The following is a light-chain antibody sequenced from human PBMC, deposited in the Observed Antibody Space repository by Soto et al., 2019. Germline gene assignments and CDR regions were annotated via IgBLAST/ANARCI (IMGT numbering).Light chain of an antibody. J-gene: IGLJ2*01. V-gene: IGLV2-8*01. CDR1: SSDVGGYNY. Sequence: QSVLTQPPSASGSPGQSVTISCTGTSSDVGGYNYVSWYQQHPGKAPKLVIFEVNKRPSGVPDRFSGSKSGNTASLTVSGLQADDEADYYCSSYAGSNNRVVFGGGTKVTVL. CDR2: EVN. CDR3: SSYAGSNNRVV.